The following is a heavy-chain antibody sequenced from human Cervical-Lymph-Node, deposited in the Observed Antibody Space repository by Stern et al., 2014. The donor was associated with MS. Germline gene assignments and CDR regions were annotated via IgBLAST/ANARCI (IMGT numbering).Heavy chain of an antibody. CDR1: GFTFSSSG. Sequence: QVQLVESGGGVVQPGRSLRLSCAASGFTFSSSGMHWVRQAPGKGLEWLASIWYDGHNRYYADSVKGRFTISRDNSKNTLYLQMNSLRAEDTAVYYCAREGGNTAEYFQHWGQGTLVTVSS. D-gene: IGHD4-23*01. J-gene: IGHJ1*01. CDR2: IWYDGHNR. V-gene: IGHV3-33*01. CDR3: AREGGNTAEYFQH.